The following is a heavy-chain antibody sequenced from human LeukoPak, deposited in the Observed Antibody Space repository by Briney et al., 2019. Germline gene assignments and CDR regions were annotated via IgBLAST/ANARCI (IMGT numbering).Heavy chain of an antibody. CDR2: IYGSGST. D-gene: IGHD6-19*01. CDR1: GDSLSSHY. J-gene: IGHJ4*02. V-gene: IGHV4-59*08. CDR3: ARNVGWYSHDS. Sequence: SETLSLTCTVSGDSLSSHYWSRIRQPPGKGLEWIGYIYGSGSTHYDPSLRSRVTISEDTSKNQFSLKLTSVTAADTAVYYCARNVGWYSHDSWGQGTLVTVSS.